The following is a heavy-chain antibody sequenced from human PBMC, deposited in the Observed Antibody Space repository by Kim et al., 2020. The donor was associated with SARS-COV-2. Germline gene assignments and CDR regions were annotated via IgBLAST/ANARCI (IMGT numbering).Heavy chain of an antibody. V-gene: IGHV1-46*01. D-gene: IGHD3-22*01. CDR1: GYTFTSFY. CDR3: ARGGSSYDSSGYYEVADY. Sequence: ASVKVSCKASGYTFTSFYIHWVRQAPGQGLEWMGIINPSGGSATYAQKLQGRVTMIRDTSTSTAYMELSSLRSEDTAVYYCARGGSSYDSSGYYEVADYWGQGTLVTVSS. CDR2: INPSGGSA. J-gene: IGHJ4*02.